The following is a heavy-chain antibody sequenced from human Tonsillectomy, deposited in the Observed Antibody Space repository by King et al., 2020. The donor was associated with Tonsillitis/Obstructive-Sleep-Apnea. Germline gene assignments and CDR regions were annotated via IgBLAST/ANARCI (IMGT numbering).Heavy chain of an antibody. CDR3: AKNGASRYMDV. Sequence: VQLVESGGVVVQPGGSLRLSCAASGFTFDDYTMHWVRQAPGEGLEWVSLISWDGGSTYYADSVKGRFTISRDNSKNSLYLQMNSLRTEDTALYYCAKNGASRYMDVWGKGTTVTVSS. J-gene: IGHJ6*03. V-gene: IGHV3-43*01. CDR2: ISWDGGST. CDR1: GFTFDDYT.